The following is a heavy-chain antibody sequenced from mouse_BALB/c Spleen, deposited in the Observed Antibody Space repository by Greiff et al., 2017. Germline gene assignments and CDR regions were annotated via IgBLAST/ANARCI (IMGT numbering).Heavy chain of an antibody. CDR3: ARGGNYDYAMDY. CDR2: ISSGGSYT. D-gene: IGHD2-1*01. CDR1: GFTFSSYA. J-gene: IGHJ4*01. Sequence: EVKLVESGGGLVKPGGSLKLSCAASGFTFSSYAMSWVRQTPEKRLEWVATISSGGSYTYYPDTVTGRFTISRDNAKNTLYLEMSSLRSEDTAMYYCARGGNYDYAMDYWGQGTSVTVSS. V-gene: IGHV5-9-4*01.